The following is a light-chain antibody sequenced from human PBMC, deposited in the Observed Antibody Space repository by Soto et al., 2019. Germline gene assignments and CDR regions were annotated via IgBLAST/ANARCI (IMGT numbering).Light chain of an antibody. J-gene: IGKJ2*01. CDR2: AAS. CDR1: QGISSY. CDR3: QQLNSYPPT. V-gene: IGKV1-9*01. Sequence: IQLTQSPSSLSASVGDRVTVTCRASQGISSYLAWYQQQPGKAPKLLIYAASTLQRGVSSRFSSSGSGTDFTLTISSLQPEDFETYYCQQLNSYPPTFGQGTKLEIK.